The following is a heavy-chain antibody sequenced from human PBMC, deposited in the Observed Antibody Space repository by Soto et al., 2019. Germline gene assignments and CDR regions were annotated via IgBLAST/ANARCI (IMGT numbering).Heavy chain of an antibody. J-gene: IGHJ5*02. Sequence: GGSLRLSCAASGFTFSGSAMHWVRQASGKGLEWVGRIRSKASSYATAYAASVKGRFTISRDDSKNTAYLQMNSLKTEDTAVYYCTRPAGYYDSSGYPSWFDPWGQGTLVTVSS. V-gene: IGHV3-73*01. CDR2: IRSKASSYAT. D-gene: IGHD3-22*01. CDR3: TRPAGYYDSSGYPSWFDP. CDR1: GFTFSGSA.